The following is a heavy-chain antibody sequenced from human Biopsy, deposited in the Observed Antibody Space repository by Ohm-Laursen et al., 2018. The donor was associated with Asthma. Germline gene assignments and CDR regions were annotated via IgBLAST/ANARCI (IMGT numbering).Heavy chain of an antibody. CDR1: GYSLTDLS. V-gene: IGHV1-24*01. CDR3: ASDFPKDYVRYNFQF. D-gene: IGHD4-17*01. CDR2: HDHEEGGT. J-gene: IGHJ4*02. Sequence: ASVTVSCKIAGYSLTDLSMHWVRQAPGQGLGWMGGHDHEEGGTVNARRFQGRVTMTEDTSTDTAYMELSSLSSDDTAVYYCASDFPKDYVRYNFQFWGQGTLVTVSS.